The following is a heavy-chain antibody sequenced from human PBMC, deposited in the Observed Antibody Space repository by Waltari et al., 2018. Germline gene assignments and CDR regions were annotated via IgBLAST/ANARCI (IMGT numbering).Heavy chain of an antibody. CDR2: ISGSGGST. J-gene: IGHJ5*02. V-gene: IGHV3-23*01. CDR3: SGYCGSTSCRSDNWFDP. CDR1: GFTCSSYA. D-gene: IGHD2-2*01. Sequence: EVQLLESGGGLVQPGGSLRLSCAASGFTCSSYAMSWVRQAPGKGLEWVSAISGSGGSTYYADSVKGRFTISRDNSKNTLYLQMNSLRAEDTAVYYCSGYCGSTSCRSDNWFDPWGQGTLVTVSS.